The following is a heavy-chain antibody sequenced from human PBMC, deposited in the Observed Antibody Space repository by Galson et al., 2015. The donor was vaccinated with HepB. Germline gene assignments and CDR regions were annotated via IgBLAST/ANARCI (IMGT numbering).Heavy chain of an antibody. D-gene: IGHD6-6*01. CDR2: IIPIFGTA. CDR1: GGTFSSYA. J-gene: IGHJ4*02. CDR3: GISIAARPLDY. V-gene: IGHV1-69*13. Sequence: SVKVSCKASGGTFSSYAISWVRQAPGQGLEWMGGIIPIFGTANYAQKFQGRVTITADESTSTAYMELSSLRSEDTAVYYCGISIAARPLDYWGQGTLVTVSS.